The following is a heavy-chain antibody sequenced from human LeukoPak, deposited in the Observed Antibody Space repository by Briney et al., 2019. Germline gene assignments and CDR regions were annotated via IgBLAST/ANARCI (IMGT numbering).Heavy chain of an antibody. CDR1: GGSISSYY. CDR2: IYYSGST. D-gene: IGHD4-17*01. V-gene: IGHV4-59*12. Sequence: SETLSLTCTVSGGSISSYYWSWIRQPPGKGLEWIGYIYYSGSTNYNPSLKSRVTISVDTSKNQFSLKLSSVTAADTAVYYCAKGGDDYGDYVDAFDIWGQGTMVTVSS. J-gene: IGHJ3*02. CDR3: AKGGDDYGDYVDAFDI.